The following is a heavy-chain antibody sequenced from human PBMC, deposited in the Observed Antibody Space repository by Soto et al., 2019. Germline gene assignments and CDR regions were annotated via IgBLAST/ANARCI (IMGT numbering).Heavy chain of an antibody. J-gene: IGHJ4*03. V-gene: IGHV4-38-2*02. CDR1: GYSMSSRY. Sequence: SETRSLTXSVSGYSMSSRYWGWIRQSPGKGPEWIASIYHGGTTFYNPSLKSRITISGDTSNTQFSLKLTSMTAADTAVYHCPMADGMVVADSAFDYWGHGTLVTVSS. CDR3: PMADGMVVADSAFDY. CDR2: IYHGGTT. D-gene: IGHD2-15*01.